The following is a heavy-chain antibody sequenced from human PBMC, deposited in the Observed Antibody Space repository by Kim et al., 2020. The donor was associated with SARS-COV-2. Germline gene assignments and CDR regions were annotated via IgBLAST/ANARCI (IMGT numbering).Heavy chain of an antibody. CDR1: GGSFSGYY. J-gene: IGHJ6*02. Sequence: SETLSLTCAVYGGSFSGYYWSWIRQPPGKGLEWIGEINHSGSTNYNPSLKSRVTISVDTSKNQFSLKLSSVIAADTAVYYCARGGGYCSSTSCYRVGYYYYYYGMDVWGQGTTVTVSS. CDR2: INHSGST. V-gene: IGHV4-34*01. D-gene: IGHD2-2*02. CDR3: ARGGGYCSSTSCYRVGYYYYYYGMDV.